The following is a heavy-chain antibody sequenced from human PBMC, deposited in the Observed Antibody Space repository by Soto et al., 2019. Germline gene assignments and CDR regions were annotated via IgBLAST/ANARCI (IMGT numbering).Heavy chain of an antibody. J-gene: IGHJ4*02. CDR2: ISYDGSNK. V-gene: IGHV3-30*18. D-gene: IGHD6-19*01. CDR3: AKDGSSGAIDY. Sequence: SLRLSCAASGFTFSSYGMHWVRQAPGKGLEWVAVISYDGSNKYYADSVKGRFTISRDNSKNTLYLQMNSLRAEDTAVYYCAKDGSSGAIDYWGQGTLVTVSS. CDR1: GFTFSSYG.